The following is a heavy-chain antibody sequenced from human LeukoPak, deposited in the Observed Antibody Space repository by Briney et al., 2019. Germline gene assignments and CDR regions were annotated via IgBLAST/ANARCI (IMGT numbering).Heavy chain of an antibody. CDR3: ARARLTYYYDSSGYPDAFAI. CDR1: GFTFGDYA. Sequence: PGGSLRLSCTASGFTFGDYAMSWVRQAPGKGLEWVSGISWSGGNTGYADSVKGRFTISRDNAKNSLYLQMNSLRAEDTAFYYCARARLTYYYDSSGYPDAFAIWGQGTMVTVSS. J-gene: IGHJ3*02. D-gene: IGHD3-22*01. CDR2: ISWSGGNT. V-gene: IGHV3-20*04.